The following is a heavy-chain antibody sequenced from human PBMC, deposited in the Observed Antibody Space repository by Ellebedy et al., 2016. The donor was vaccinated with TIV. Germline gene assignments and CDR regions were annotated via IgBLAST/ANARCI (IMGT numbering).Heavy chain of an antibody. D-gene: IGHD2-2*01. V-gene: IGHV1-2*02. CDR3: ARYCNSTTCSNWFDP. CDR1: GYSFTDYF. CDR2: INPNSGGT. Sequence: AASVKVSCKASGYSFTDYFIHWVRQAPGQGLEWMGWINPNSGGTNYAQKFQGRVTMTRDTSISTAYMELSRLRSDDTAVYYCARYCNSTTCSNWFDPWGQGTLVTVSS. J-gene: IGHJ5*02.